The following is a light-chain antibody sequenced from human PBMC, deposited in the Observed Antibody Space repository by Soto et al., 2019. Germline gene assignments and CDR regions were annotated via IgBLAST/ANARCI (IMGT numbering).Light chain of an antibody. V-gene: IGKV1-33*01. CDR2: DGS. CDR1: QDISNY. J-gene: IGKJ5*01. Sequence: DIQMTQSPSSLSASVGDRVTITCQASQDISNYLSWFQQKPGEAPKLLIYDGSTLETGVPSRFSGSGSGTDFSFTINSLQPEDIATYHCQQYDNVPFTFGQGTRLE. CDR3: QQYDNVPFT.